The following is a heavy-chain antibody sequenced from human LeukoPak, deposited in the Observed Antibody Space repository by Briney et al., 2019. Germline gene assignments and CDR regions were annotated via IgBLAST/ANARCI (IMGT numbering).Heavy chain of an antibody. J-gene: IGHJ4*02. CDR3: ARGQKSALTYGSGTYAYYFDY. V-gene: IGHV1-8*01. CDR2: MNPNSGST. CDR1: GYTFSSYD. D-gene: IGHD3-10*01. Sequence: ASVKVSCKASGYTFSSYDINWVRQATGQGLEWMGWMNPNSGSTGYAQKFQGRATMTRNTSISTAYMELSSLRSEDTAVYYCARGQKSALTYGSGTYAYYFDYWGQGTLVTVSS.